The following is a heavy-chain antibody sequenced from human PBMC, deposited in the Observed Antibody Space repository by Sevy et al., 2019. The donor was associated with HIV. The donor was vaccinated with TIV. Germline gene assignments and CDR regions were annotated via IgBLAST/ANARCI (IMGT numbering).Heavy chain of an antibody. CDR3: ATHAGIAAAGRVFDY. Sequence: GGSLRLSCAASGFTFSDHYMEWVRQAPGKGLEWVGRIRKKADSYTTEYAAPVKSRFTISRDDSKNSLYLLMNSLKTEDTAVYYCATHAGIAAAGRVFDYWGQGTLVTVSS. D-gene: IGHD6-13*01. J-gene: IGHJ4*02. CDR2: IRKKADSYTT. V-gene: IGHV3-72*01. CDR1: GFTFSDHY.